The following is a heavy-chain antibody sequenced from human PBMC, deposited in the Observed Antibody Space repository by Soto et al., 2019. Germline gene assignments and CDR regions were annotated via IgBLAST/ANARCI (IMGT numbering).Heavy chain of an antibody. J-gene: IGHJ4*02. Sequence: EVQLVESGGGLVQPGGSLRLSCAASGFTFSSYTMNWVRQAPGKGLEWVSYISSSSSTIYYADSVKGRFTISRDNARDSLYLQMNCLRDEDTAVYYCARGGGYHRYWRQGPLVTVSS. V-gene: IGHV3-48*02. D-gene: IGHD1-26*01. CDR3: ARGGGYHRY. CDR2: ISSSSSTI. CDR1: GFTFSSYT.